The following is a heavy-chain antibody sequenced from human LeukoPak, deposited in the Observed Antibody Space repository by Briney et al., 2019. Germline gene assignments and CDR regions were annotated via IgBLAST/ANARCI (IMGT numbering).Heavy chain of an antibody. J-gene: IGHJ6*02. D-gene: IGHD3-16*01. V-gene: IGHV3-23*01. CDR2: ISGSGGST. CDR3: ARGHHGMDV. Sequence: PGGSLRLSCAASGFTFTNYAMSWVRQAPGKGLEWVSGISGSGGSTYYADSVKGRFSISRDNARNSLYLQMNSLRADDTAVYYCARGHHGMDVWGQGATVTVSS. CDR1: GFTFTNYA.